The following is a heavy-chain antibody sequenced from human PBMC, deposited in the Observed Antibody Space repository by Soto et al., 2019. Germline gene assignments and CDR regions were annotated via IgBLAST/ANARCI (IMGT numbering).Heavy chain of an antibody. CDR2: INAGSGNT. V-gene: IGHV1-3*01. D-gene: IGHD3-3*02. Sequence: VXSVKVSCKATGYTFSSYTMNWVRQAPGQSLEWMGWINAGSGNTKYSQNFQGRVSITRDTSASTVYMELTGLTSEDTAVYYCARDTETLGPRANDALDIWGQGTMVTVS. CDR1: GYTFSSYT. J-gene: IGHJ3*02. CDR3: ARDTETLGPRANDALDI.